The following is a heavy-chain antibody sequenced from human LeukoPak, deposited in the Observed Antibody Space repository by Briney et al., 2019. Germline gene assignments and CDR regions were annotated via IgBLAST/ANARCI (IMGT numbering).Heavy chain of an antibody. CDR2: IYHSGST. V-gene: IGHV4-30-2*01. D-gene: IGHD1-14*01. Sequence: PSETLSLTCAVSGGSISSGGYSWSWIRQPPGKGLEWIGYIYHSGSTYYNPSLKSRVTISVDRSKNQFSLKLSSVTAADTAVYYCARRRNAFDIWGQGTMVTVSS. CDR1: GGSISSGGYS. J-gene: IGHJ3*02. CDR3: ARRRNAFDI.